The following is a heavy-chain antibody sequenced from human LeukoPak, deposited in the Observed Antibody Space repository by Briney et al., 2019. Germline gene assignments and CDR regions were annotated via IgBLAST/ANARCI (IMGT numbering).Heavy chain of an antibody. Sequence: SETLSLTCAVSAGSISTYFWSWIRQPPGKGLEWIGCIYYSGSTNYNPSLQSRVTISLDTSKKQFSLKLSSVTAADTAVYYCARLTEKNYIAAAGTGLDYWGQGTLVTVSS. J-gene: IGHJ4*02. CDR2: IYYSGST. V-gene: IGHV4-59*12. D-gene: IGHD6-13*01. CDR1: AGSISTYF. CDR3: ARLTEKNYIAAAGTGLDY.